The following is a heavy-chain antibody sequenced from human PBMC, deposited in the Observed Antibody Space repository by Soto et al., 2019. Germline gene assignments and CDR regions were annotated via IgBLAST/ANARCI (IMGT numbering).Heavy chain of an antibody. J-gene: IGHJ4*02. Sequence: QVQLVESGRGVVQPGRSLRLSCAASGFTFSSYGMHWVRQAPGKGLEWVAVIWYDGSNKYYADSVKGRFTISRDNSKNTLYLQMNSLRAEDTAVYYCARASILTTLTPLDYWGQGTLVTVSS. CDR1: GFTFSSYG. D-gene: IGHD4-4*01. V-gene: IGHV3-33*01. CDR2: IWYDGSNK. CDR3: ARASILTTLTPLDY.